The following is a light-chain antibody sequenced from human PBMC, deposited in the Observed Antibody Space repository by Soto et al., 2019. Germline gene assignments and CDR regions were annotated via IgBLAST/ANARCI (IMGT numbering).Light chain of an antibody. CDR2: STD. V-gene: IGLV1-44*01. CDR1: SSDVGSYKY. CDR3: AAWDDSLNGPV. J-gene: IGLJ3*02. Sequence: QSVLTQPASVSGSPGQSITISCTGTSSDVGSYKYVSWYQQRPGKAPKLLIYSTDQRPSGVPDRFSGSKSGTSASLAISGLQSEDEADYYCAAWDDSLNGPVFGGGTQLTVL.